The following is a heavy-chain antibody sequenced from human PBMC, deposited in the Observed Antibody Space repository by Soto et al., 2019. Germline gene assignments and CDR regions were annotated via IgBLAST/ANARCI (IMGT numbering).Heavy chain of an antibody. CDR1: GGSVSSGSYY. V-gene: IGHV4-61*01. CDR2: IYYSGST. D-gene: IGHD3-10*01. CDR3: ARDVGRLWFGELIFDY. J-gene: IGHJ4*02. Sequence: PSETLSLTCTVSGGSVSSGSYYWSWIRQPPGKGLEWIGYIYYSGSTYYNPSLKSRVTISVDTSKNQFSLKLSSVTAADTAVYYCARDVGRLWFGELIFDYWGQGTLVTVSS.